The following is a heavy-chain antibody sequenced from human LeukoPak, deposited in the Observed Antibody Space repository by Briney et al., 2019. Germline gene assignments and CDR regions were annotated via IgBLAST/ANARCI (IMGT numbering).Heavy chain of an antibody. J-gene: IGHJ4*02. CDR1: GFTFDDYA. CDR3: ARDSGAYHFDY. CDR2: VTWNSGSI. Sequence: GGSLRLSCAASGFTFDDYAMHWVRQAPGTGLEWVSGVTWNSGSIDYADSVKGRFTISRDNAKNSLYLQMNSLRAEDTALYYCARDSGAYHFDYWGQGTLVTVSS. D-gene: IGHD3-10*01. V-gene: IGHV3-9*01.